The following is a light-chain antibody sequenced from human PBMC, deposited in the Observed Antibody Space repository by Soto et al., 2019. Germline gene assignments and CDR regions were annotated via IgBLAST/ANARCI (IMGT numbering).Light chain of an antibody. CDR1: QSISTW. Sequence: DIQMTQSPSTLSASVGDRVTITCRASQSISTWLSWYQQKPGKAPKVLIYKASNLQSGVSSRFSGSGSGTAFTLTISSLQPDDFATYYCQDYNSWTFGQGTKVEI. V-gene: IGKV1-5*03. J-gene: IGKJ1*01. CDR2: KAS. CDR3: QDYNSWT.